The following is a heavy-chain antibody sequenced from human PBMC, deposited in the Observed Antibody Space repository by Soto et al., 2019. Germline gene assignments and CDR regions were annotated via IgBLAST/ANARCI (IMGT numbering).Heavy chain of an antibody. J-gene: IGHJ5*02. CDR1: GFAFGAYA. CDR2: ISGAGGNT. D-gene: IGHD2-2*01. Sequence: LRLSCAASGFAFGAYAMTWVRQAPGKGLEWVSVISGAGGNTYYADSVKGRFTVSRDNSKKMLYLEMNSLRVEDTAIYYCAKDPVPQLLPSWWFDPWGQGTRVTVSS. CDR3: AKDPVPQLLPSWWFDP. V-gene: IGHV3-23*01.